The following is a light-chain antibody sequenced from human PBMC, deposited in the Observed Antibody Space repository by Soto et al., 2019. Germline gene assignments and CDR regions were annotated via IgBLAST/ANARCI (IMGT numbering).Light chain of an antibody. V-gene: IGKV1-13*02. CDR1: QGIASA. J-gene: IGKJ5*01. Sequence: AIQLTQSPSSLSASVGDRVTDTCRASQGIASAVAWYQQKPGKPPKLLISDASSLESGVPSRFSGSGAGTDFTLTITSLQPEAFATYYCQQFNSFPITFGQGTRLEIK. CDR3: QQFNSFPIT. CDR2: DAS.